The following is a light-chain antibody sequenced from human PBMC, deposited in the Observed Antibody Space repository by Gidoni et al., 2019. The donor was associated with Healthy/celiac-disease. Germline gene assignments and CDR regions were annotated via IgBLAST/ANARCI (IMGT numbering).Light chain of an antibody. CDR2: GAS. Sequence: EIVLPQSPGTLSLSPGERATLSCRASPSVSSSYLAWYQQKPRQAPRLLIYGASSRATGIPDRFSGSGSGTDFTLTISRLEPEDFAVYYCQQYSSSPLTFXGXTKVEIK. CDR3: QQYSSSPLT. V-gene: IGKV3-20*01. J-gene: IGKJ4*01. CDR1: PSVSSSY.